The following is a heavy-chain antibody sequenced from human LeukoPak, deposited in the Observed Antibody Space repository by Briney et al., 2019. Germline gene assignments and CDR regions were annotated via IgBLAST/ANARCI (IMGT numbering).Heavy chain of an antibody. CDR2: IYTDRST. CDR1: GGSISSYY. CDR3: ARENYYLDV. V-gene: IGHV3-53*01. Sequence: PSETLSLTCTVSGGSISSYYMSWVRQAPGKGLEWVSVIYTDRSTYYADSVKGRFTISRDNSKNTVYLQMNSLRAEDTAVYYCARENYYLDVWGKGTTVTISS. J-gene: IGHJ6*03.